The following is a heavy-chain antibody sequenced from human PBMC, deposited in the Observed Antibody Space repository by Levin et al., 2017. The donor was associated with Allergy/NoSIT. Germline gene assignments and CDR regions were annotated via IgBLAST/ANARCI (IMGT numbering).Heavy chain of an antibody. CDR2: ISDTGRST. D-gene: IGHD6-13*01. CDR3: VKDRLRYSSSWFDF. Sequence: HTGGSLRLSCAASGFTYSGYAMSWVRQAPGKGLEWVSTISDTGRSTSYADSVRGRFTISRDNPKSMLFLQMTSLRADDTAIYYCVKDRLRYSSSWFDFWGQGTLVTVSS. V-gene: IGHV3-23*01. J-gene: IGHJ4*02. CDR1: GFTYSGYA.